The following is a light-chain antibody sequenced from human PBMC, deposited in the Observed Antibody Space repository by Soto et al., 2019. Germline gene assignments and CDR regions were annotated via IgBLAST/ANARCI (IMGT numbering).Light chain of an antibody. Sequence: EIVLTQSPGTLSLSPGERATLSCRASQSVRSSYLAWYQQKPGQAPRLLIYGASTRATGIPDRFSGGGSGTDFTLTISRLEPEDFAVYFCHQYGYSPQTFGQGTKVDIK. V-gene: IGKV3-20*01. CDR2: GAS. CDR1: QSVRSSY. J-gene: IGKJ1*01. CDR3: HQYGYSPQT.